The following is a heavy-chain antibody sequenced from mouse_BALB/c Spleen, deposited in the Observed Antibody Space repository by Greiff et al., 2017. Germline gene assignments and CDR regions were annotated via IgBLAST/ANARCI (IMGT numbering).Heavy chain of an antibody. D-gene: IGHD2-4*01. CDR3: AREEIYYDYLFDY. V-gene: IGHV5-6-5*01. Sequence: EVMLVESGGGLVKPGGSLKLSCAASGFTFSSYAMSWVRQTPEKRLEWVASISSGGSTYYPDSVKGRFTISRDNARNILYLQMSSLRSEDTAMYYCAREEIYYDYLFDYWGQGTTLTVSS. CDR2: ISSGGST. J-gene: IGHJ2*01. CDR1: GFTFSSYA.